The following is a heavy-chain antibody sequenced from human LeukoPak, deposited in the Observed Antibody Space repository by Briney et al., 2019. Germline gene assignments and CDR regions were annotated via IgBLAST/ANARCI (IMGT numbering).Heavy chain of an antibody. D-gene: IGHD2-8*02. J-gene: IGHJ4*02. Sequence: SETLSLTCVVSGGSIGSGYYWSWVRQPPGKGLEWIGEIHHSGDTNYNPSLKSRVTMSMDTSKNQFSLKLTSVTAADTAIYYCARSTAYCLDSWGQGTLVTVSS. V-gene: IGHV4/OR15-8*02. CDR3: ARSTAYCLDS. CDR2: IHHSGDT. CDR1: GGSIGSGYY.